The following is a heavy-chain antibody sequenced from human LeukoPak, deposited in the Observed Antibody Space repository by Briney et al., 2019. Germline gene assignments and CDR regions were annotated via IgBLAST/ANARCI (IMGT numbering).Heavy chain of an antibody. CDR3: AREGRGSGFEYFQH. CDR1: GGTFSSYA. CDR2: IIPIFGTA. V-gene: IGHV1-69*06. D-gene: IGHD6-19*01. J-gene: IGHJ1*01. Sequence: PSASVKVSCEAFGGTFSSYAISWVRQAPGQGLEWMGGIIPIFGTANYAQKFQGRVTITADKSTSTAYMELSSLRSEDTAVYYCAREGRGSGFEYFQHWGQGTLVTVSS.